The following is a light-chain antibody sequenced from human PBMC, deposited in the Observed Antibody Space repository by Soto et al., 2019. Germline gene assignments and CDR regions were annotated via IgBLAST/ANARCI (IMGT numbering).Light chain of an antibody. CDR1: SSNIGSNT. J-gene: IGLJ3*02. CDR2: SNN. CDR3: AAWDDSSWV. V-gene: IGLV1-44*01. Sequence: QSVLTQPPSASGTPGQRVTISCSGSSSNIGSNTVNWYQQPPGTAPKLLIYSNNQRPSGVPDRFSGSKSGTSASLAISGLQSEDEADYYCAAWDDSSWVFGGGTKVTVL.